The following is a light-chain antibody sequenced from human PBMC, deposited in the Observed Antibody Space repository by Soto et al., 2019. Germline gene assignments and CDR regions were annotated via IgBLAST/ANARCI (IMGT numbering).Light chain of an antibody. CDR3: QQSYNAAART. Sequence: DIQMTQSPSSLSASVGDRVTITCRASQSINKYLNWYQQKPGKAPKLLIDAASSLESGVPSRFSGRGSGTDFTLAISSPQPEDFATYFCQQSYNAAARTFGRCTKVEIK. J-gene: IGKJ4*01. CDR2: AAS. V-gene: IGKV1-39*01. CDR1: QSINKY.